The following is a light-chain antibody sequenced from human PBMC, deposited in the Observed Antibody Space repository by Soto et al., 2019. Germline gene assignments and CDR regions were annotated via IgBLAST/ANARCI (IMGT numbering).Light chain of an antibody. CDR2: GAS. J-gene: IGKJ1*01. Sequence: EVVLTQSTATLSLSPGERATLSCMASQSVSNNYLAWYQQKPGQAPRLLIYGASNRATGIPDRFSGSGSGTDFTLTISRLEPEDFAVYYCQQYGSSGTFGQGTKVDIK. CDR1: QSVSNNY. V-gene: IGKV3-20*01. CDR3: QQYGSSGT.